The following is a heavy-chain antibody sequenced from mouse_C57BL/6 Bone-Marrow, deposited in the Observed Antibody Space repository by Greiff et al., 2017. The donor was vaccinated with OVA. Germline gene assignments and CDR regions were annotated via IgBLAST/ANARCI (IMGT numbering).Heavy chain of an antibody. V-gene: IGHV1-53*01. CDR2: INPGSGGT. CDR1: GYTFTSYW. Sequence: QVQLQQPGAELVKPGASVKVSCKASGYTFTSYWMHWVKQRPGQGLEWIGVINPGSGGTNYNEKFKGKATLTADKSSSTAYMQLSSLTSEDSAVYFCARISLLRSDYWGQGTTLTVSS. CDR3: ARISLLRSDY. J-gene: IGHJ2*01. D-gene: IGHD1-2*01.